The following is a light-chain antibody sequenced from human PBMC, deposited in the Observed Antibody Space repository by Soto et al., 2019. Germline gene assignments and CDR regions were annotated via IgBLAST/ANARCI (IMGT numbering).Light chain of an antibody. J-gene: IGLJ1*01. CDR1: SSDVGSYNL. Sequence: QSVLTQPPSVSGSPGQSITISCTGTSSDVGSYNLVSWYQQHPVKAPKLMIYEDTKRPSGVSNRFSGSKSGNMASLTISGLQAEDEADYYCCSYAGSSTYVFGTGTKVTVL. CDR3: CSYAGSSTYV. CDR2: EDT. V-gene: IGLV2-23*01.